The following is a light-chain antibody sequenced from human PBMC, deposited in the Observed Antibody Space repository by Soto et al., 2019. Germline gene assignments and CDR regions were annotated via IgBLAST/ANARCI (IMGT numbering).Light chain of an antibody. Sequence: QSVLNQPASVSGFPGQSITISCTGTSSDVCGYNYVSWYEQHPGKAPKFMIYDVSNRPSGVSNRFSGSKSDNTASLTISGLQAEDEADYYCSSYTTSNTRQIVFGTGTKVTVL. CDR2: DVS. CDR3: SSYTTSNTRQIV. J-gene: IGLJ1*01. CDR1: SSDVCGYNY. V-gene: IGLV2-14*01.